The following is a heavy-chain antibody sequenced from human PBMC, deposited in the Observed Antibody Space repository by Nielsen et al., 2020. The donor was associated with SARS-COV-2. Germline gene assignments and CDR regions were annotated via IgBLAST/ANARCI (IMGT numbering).Heavy chain of an antibody. CDR1: GYTFTSYD. D-gene: IGHD6-19*01. J-gene: IGHJ4*02. CDR3: ARGQIAVAGEVDYPIDY. CDR2: MNPNSGNT. V-gene: IGHV1-8*01. Sequence: ASVKVSCKASGYTFTSYDIHWVRQATGQGLEWMGWMNPNSGNTNYAQKLQGRVTMTTDTSTSTAYMELRSLRSDDTAVYYCARGQIAVAGEVDYPIDYWGQGTLVTVSS.